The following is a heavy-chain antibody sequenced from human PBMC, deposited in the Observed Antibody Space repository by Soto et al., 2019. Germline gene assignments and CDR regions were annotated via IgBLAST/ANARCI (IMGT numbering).Heavy chain of an antibody. CDR1: GGSISSYY. CDR2: IYYSGST. CDR3: ARAKSRGYSGYDWDT. J-gene: IGHJ5*02. Sequence: KTSETLSLTCTVSGGSISSYYWSWIRQPPGKGLEWIGYIYYSGSTNYNPSLKSRVTISVDTSKNQFSLKLSSVTAADTAVYYCARAKSRGYSGYDWDTWGQGPLVTVSS. V-gene: IGHV4-59*01. D-gene: IGHD5-12*01.